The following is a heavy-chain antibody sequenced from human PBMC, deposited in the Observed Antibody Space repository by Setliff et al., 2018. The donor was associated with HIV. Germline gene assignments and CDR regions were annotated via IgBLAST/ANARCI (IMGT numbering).Heavy chain of an antibody. J-gene: IGHJ5*02. Sequence: PSETLSLTCTVSGGSLSTSSFYWGWIRQPPGKGLEWIGSIYYSGSTSYNPSLKSRVTISVDTSKTQFSLKLSSVTAADTAVYYCARMPSYCSSTTCVNWFDPWGQGTLVTVSS. CDR1: GGSLSTSSFY. V-gene: IGHV4-39*01. CDR2: IYYSGST. D-gene: IGHD2-2*01. CDR3: ARMPSYCSSTTCVNWFDP.